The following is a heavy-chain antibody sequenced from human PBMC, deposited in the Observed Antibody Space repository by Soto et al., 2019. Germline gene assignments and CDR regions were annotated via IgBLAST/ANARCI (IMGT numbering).Heavy chain of an antibody. CDR2: ISSSSSYT. J-gene: IGHJ4*02. Sequence: SGGSLRLSCAASGFTFSDYYMSWIRQAPGKGLEWVSYISSSSSYTNYADSVKGRFTISRDNAKNSLYLQMNSLRAEDTAVYYCARDRGVVVVAATRSLDYWGQGTLVTVSS. D-gene: IGHD2-15*01. V-gene: IGHV3-11*05. CDR3: ARDRGVVVVAATRSLDY. CDR1: GFTFSDYY.